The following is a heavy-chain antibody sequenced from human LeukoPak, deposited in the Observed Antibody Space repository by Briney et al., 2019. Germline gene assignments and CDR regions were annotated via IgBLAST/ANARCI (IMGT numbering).Heavy chain of an antibody. CDR1: GFTVSSDY. J-gene: IGHJ4*02. Sequence: PGGSLRLCCTASGFTVSSDYMSWVRQAPGKGLEWVAVVYSGGNTYYADSVKGRFTISRDNLKNTLYLQMNSLRAEDTAVYYCAREPPGGGFDYWGQGTLVTVSP. D-gene: IGHD3-16*01. CDR2: VYSGGNT. V-gene: IGHV3-66*01. CDR3: AREPPGGGFDY.